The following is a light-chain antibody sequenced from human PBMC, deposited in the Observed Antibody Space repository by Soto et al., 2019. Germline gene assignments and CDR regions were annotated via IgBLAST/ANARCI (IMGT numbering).Light chain of an antibody. CDR1: SSDIGAYNY. J-gene: IGLJ2*01. CDR2: EVS. Sequence: QSALTQPASVSGSPGQSITISCSGSSSDIGAYNYVSWYQQFPGKAPKLMIYEVSSRPSGVSYRFSGSKSGNTASLTISGLQAEDESHYYCSSCTPSDPLVFGGGTQLTVL. V-gene: IGLV2-14*01. CDR3: SSCTPSDPLV.